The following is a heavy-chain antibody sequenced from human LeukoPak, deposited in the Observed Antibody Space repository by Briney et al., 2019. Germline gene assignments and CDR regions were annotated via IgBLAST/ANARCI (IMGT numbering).Heavy chain of an antibody. V-gene: IGHV3-21*01. Sequence: PGGSLRLSCAASGFTFSSYSMNWVRQAPGKGLEWVSSISSSSSYIYCADSVKGRFTISRDNAKNSLYLQMNSLRAEDTAVYYCARYGSGSYYFDYWGQGTLVTVSS. CDR1: GFTFSSYS. J-gene: IGHJ4*02. CDR2: ISSSSSYI. CDR3: ARYGSGSYYFDY. D-gene: IGHD3-10*01.